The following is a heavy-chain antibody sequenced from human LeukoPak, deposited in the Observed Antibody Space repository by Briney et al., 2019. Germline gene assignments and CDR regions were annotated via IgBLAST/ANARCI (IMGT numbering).Heavy chain of an antibody. J-gene: IGHJ4*02. V-gene: IGHV4-31*03. CDR3: AASPSYFDY. CDR2: IYDSGST. Sequence: SQTLSLTCTVSRGSLTGGGYYWSWVRHHPGKGLEWVGYIYDSGSTSYNPSLKSRVTLSVDTSKSPYSLKLSSVPAAETAVYCCAASPSYFDYWGQGNLVTVSS. CDR1: RGSLTGGGYY.